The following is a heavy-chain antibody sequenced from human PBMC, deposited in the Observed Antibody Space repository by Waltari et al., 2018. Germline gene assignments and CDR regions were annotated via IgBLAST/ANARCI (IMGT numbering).Heavy chain of an antibody. Sequence: QVHLQQWGAGLLKPSETLSLTCGVYGGPFSGYYWSWIRQSPGKGLEWIGEIGDSGDTNYNPSLKSRVTISDDTSKNQFSLKLSSVTAADTAVYYCGRQGYTWFGDRSAFDIWGPGTMVTVSS. V-gene: IGHV4-34*02. CDR1: GGPFSGYY. D-gene: IGHD3-10*01. CDR2: IGDSGDT. CDR3: GRQGYTWFGDRSAFDI. J-gene: IGHJ3*02.